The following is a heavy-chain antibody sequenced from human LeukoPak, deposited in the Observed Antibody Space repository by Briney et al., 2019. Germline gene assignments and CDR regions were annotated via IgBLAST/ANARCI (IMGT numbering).Heavy chain of an antibody. Sequence: GGSLRLSCAAYGFAFNTYSMNWVRQAPGRGLEWVSAINGGSSIIHYADSVKGRFTISRDNAKNSLYLQMNSLRAEDTAVYYCARDVFDDFSLDYWGQGTLVTVSS. CDR3: ARDVFDDFSLDY. J-gene: IGHJ4*02. CDR1: GFAFNTYS. V-gene: IGHV3-21*01. D-gene: IGHD3/OR15-3a*01. CDR2: INGGSSII.